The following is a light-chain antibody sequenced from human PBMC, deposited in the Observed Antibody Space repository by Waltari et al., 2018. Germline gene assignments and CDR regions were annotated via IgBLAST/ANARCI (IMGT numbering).Light chain of an antibody. V-gene: IGKV3-11*01. Sequence: EIVLIQSPAILSFSPGERATLSCRASQSVGTYLAWYQQRPGQSPRLLIYDTSYRATGIPAMCSGSGSETDFTLTSSSLQPEDCAVYYCQQRRNGPLTFGGGTRVQI. CDR1: QSVGTY. CDR2: DTS. J-gene: IGKJ4*01. CDR3: QQRRNGPLT.